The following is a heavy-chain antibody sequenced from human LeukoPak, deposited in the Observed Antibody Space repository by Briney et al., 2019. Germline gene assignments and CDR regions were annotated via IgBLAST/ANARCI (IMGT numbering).Heavy chain of an antibody. CDR2: LSKSGNT. CDR3: ARAGYVNSFYAFDI. J-gene: IGHJ3*02. D-gene: IGHD2-15*01. Sequence: PSETLSLTCTVCGGSISSYYWSWIRLPPGKELEWIGYLSKSGNTNYSPSLKSRVTIFGDTSKNQFFLKLSSVTAADTAMYYCARAGYVNSFYAFDIWGQGALVTVSS. V-gene: IGHV4-59*01. CDR1: GGSISSYY.